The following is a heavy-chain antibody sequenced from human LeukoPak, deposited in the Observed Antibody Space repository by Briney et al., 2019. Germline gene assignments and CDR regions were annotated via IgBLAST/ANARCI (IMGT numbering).Heavy chain of an antibody. V-gene: IGHV1-18*01. J-gene: IGHJ6*03. Sequence: ASVTVSCKASGYTFTSYGISWVRQAPGQGLEWMGWISAYNGNTNYAQKLQGRVTMTTDTSTSTAYMELRSLRSDDTAVYYCAREFRQQLVGPYYYYYMDVWGKGTTVTVSS. CDR3: AREFRQQLVGPYYYYYMDV. CDR1: GYTFTSYG. D-gene: IGHD6-13*01. CDR2: ISAYNGNT.